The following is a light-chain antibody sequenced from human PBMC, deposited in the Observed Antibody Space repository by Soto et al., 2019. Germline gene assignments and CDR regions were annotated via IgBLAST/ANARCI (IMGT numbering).Light chain of an antibody. CDR3: QQYNNWPRT. Sequence: EIVMTQSPATLSVSPGERATLSCRASQSVSSNLAWYQQKPGQAPRLLIYGASTRATGIPARFSGSGSGIEFTLTINSLQSEDFAVYHCQQYNNWPRTFGQGTKVDIK. CDR2: GAS. J-gene: IGKJ1*01. V-gene: IGKV3-15*01. CDR1: QSVSSN.